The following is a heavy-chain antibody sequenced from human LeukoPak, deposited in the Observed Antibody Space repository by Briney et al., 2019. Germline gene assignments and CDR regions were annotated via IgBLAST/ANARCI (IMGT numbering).Heavy chain of an antibody. D-gene: IGHD3-10*01. CDR1: GFTFSDYY. V-gene: IGHV3-11*01. J-gene: IGHJ5*02. CDR3: ARAGLRRWFGELLRYNWFDP. CDR2: ISSSGSTI. Sequence: GGSLRLSCAASGFTFSDYYMSWIRQAPGKGLEWVSYISSSGSTIYYADSVKGRFTISRDNAKNSLYLQMNSLRAEDTAVYYCARAGLRRWFGELLRYNWFDPWGQGTLVTVSS.